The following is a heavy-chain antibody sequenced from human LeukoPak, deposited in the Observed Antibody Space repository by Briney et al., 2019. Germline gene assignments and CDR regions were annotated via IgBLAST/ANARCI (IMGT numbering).Heavy chain of an antibody. CDR2: ISSSSRTI. CDR1: GFTFSSYA. V-gene: IGHV3-48*04. D-gene: IGHD6-6*01. CDR3: ARDAAARPLNY. J-gene: IGHJ4*02. Sequence: GGSLRLSCAASGFTFSSYAMSWVRQAPGKGLEWVSYISSSSRTIYYADSVKGRFTISRDNAKNSLYLQMTSLTAEDTAVNYCARDAAARPLNYCGQGTLVTVSS.